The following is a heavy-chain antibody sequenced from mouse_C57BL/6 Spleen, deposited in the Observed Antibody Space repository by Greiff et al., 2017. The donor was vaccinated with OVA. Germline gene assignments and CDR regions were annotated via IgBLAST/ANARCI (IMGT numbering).Heavy chain of an antibody. CDR3: AREDYSSY. Sequence: VQLQQSGPELVKPGASVKISCKASGYTFTDYYMNWVKQSHGKSLEWIGDINPNNGGTSYNQKFKGKATLTVDKSSSTAYMELRSLTSEDSAVYYCAREDYSSYWGQGPLVTVSA. CDR1: GYTFTDYY. V-gene: IGHV1-26*01. CDR2: INPNNGGT. D-gene: IGHD1-1*01. J-gene: IGHJ3*01.